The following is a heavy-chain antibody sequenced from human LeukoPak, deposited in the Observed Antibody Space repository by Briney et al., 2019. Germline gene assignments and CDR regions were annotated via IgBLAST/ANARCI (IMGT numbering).Heavy chain of an antibody. D-gene: IGHD2-2*01. CDR2: SHPSGRA. Sequence: SGTLSLTFGVSGDSISSNNWWYWVRQPPGKGLQWMGESHPSGRANYSPSLQSRLTILLDKANNHFSLRLSSVTAADTAVYFCARVKGGCSITSCYIDAWGQGALVTVSS. V-gene: IGHV4/OR15-8*03. CDR3: ARVKGGCSITSCYIDA. CDR1: GDSISSNNW. J-gene: IGHJ5*02.